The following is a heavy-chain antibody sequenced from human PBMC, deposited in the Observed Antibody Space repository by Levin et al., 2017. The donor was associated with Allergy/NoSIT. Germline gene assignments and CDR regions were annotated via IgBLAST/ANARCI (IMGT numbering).Heavy chain of an antibody. D-gene: IGHD5-18*01. CDR3: ARGIFFAAGFSYAFYFDF. CDR1: GGSISSYY. Sequence: SQTLSLTCTVSGGSISSYYWSWIRQPPGKGLEWIGYIFFSGATQYNPSLNSRVSTSVDTSKNQFSLNLSAVTAADTAVYYCARGIFFAAGFSYAFYFDFWGQGTLVTVSS. CDR2: IFFSGAT. J-gene: IGHJ4*02. V-gene: IGHV4-59*01.